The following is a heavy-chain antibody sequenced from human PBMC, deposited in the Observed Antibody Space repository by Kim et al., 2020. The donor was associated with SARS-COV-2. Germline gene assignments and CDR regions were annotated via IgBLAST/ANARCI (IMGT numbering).Heavy chain of an antibody. J-gene: IGHJ6*02. D-gene: IGHD4-4*01. CDR3: ARGDSNYSNGMDV. Sequence: YNPSLKSRVTISVDTSKNQFSLKLSSVTAADTAVYYCARGDSNYSNGMDVWGQGTTVTVSS. V-gene: IGHV4-59*09.